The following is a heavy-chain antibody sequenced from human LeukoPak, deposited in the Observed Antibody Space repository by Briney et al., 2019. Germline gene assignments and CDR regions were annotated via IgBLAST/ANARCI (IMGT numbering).Heavy chain of an antibody. V-gene: IGHV1-8*01. D-gene: IGHD6-19*01. CDR1: GYTFTSYD. Sequence: ASVKVSCKASGYTFTSYDINWVRQATGQGLEWMGWMSPNSGNTGYAQKFQGRVTMTRNTSISTAYMELSSLRSEDTAVYYCARRTSGWYAGYYYGMDVWGQGTTVTVSS. CDR2: MSPNSGNT. CDR3: ARRTSGWYAGYYYGMDV. J-gene: IGHJ6*02.